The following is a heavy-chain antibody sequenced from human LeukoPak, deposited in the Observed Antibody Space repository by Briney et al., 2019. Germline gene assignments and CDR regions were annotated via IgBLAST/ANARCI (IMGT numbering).Heavy chain of an antibody. CDR2: ISSSSTI. CDR3: ARDGEYCSSTSCYYWYFDL. D-gene: IGHD2-2*01. J-gene: IGHJ2*01. CDR1: GFTFSSYA. V-gene: IGHV3-48*01. Sequence: PGGSLRLSCAASGFTFSSYAMHWVRQAPGKGLEWVSYISSSSTIYYADSVKGRFTITRDNAKNSLYLQMNSLRAEDTAVYYCARDGEYCSSTSCYYWYFDLWGRGTLVTVSS.